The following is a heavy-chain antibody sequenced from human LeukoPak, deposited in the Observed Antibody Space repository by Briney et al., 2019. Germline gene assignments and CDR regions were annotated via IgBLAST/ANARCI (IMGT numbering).Heavy chain of an antibody. CDR2: ISGSGGST. CDR3: ANPLGIARVVDY. J-gene: IGHJ4*02. Sequence: GGSLRLSCAASGFTFSSYAMSWVHQAPGKGLEWVSAISGSGGSTYYADSVKGRFTISRDNSKNTLYLQMNSLRAEDTAVYYCANPLGIARVVDYWGQGTLVTVSS. D-gene: IGHD7-27*01. CDR1: GFTFSSYA. V-gene: IGHV3-23*01.